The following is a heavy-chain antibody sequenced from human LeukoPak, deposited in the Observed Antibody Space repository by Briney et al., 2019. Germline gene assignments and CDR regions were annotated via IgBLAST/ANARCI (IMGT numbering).Heavy chain of an antibody. V-gene: IGHV3-7*02. CDR3: ARKYDSSGFPFDY. D-gene: IGHD3-22*01. CDR2: IKTDGSEK. Sequence: GGSLRLSCAASGFTFSRYWMSWVRQAPGKGLEWVADIKTDGSEKYYVDSLKGRFIISRDNAKNSLYLQMNSLRAEDTAVYFCARKYDSSGFPFDYWGQGTLVTVSS. CDR1: GFTFSRYW. J-gene: IGHJ4*02.